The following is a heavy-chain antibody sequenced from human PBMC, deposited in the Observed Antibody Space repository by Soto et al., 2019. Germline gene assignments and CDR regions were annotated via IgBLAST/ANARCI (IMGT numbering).Heavy chain of an antibody. CDR2: IIPIFGTA. CDR1: GGAFSSYA. V-gene: IGHV1-69*13. J-gene: IGHJ3*02. D-gene: IGHD6-6*01. CDR3: ARDPRYSSSAFDI. Sequence: GASVKLSCKDSGGAFSSYAISWVRQAPGQGLEWMGGIIPIFGTANYAQKFQGRVTITADESTSTAYMELSSLRSEDTAVYYCARDPRYSSSAFDIWGQGTMVTVS.